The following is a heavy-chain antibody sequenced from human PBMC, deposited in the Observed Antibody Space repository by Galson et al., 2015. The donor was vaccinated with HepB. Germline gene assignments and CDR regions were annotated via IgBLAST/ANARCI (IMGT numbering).Heavy chain of an antibody. Sequence: SLRLSCAASGFTFSSYAMSWVRQAPGKGLEWVSAISGSGGSTYYADSVKGRFTISRDNSKNTLYLQMNSLRAEDTAVYYCANPAGYCSSTGVGCYFDYWGQGTLVTVSS. CDR3: ANPAGYCSSTGVGCYFDY. V-gene: IGHV3-23*01. D-gene: IGHD2-2*01. J-gene: IGHJ4*02. CDR2: ISGSGGST. CDR1: GFTFSSYA.